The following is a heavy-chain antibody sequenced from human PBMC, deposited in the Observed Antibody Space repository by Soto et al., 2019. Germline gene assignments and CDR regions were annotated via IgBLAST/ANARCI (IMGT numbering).Heavy chain of an antibody. CDR2: IYYSGNT. J-gene: IGHJ4*02. Sequence: KPSETLSLTCSVSGDSISSSGYYWSWIRQHPGKGLEWIGHIYYSGNTYSNPSLKSRATISVDTSKNQFSLNLNSVTAADTAVYYCARDSGFYSSSSFDYWGQGTLVTVSS. D-gene: IGHD6-6*01. V-gene: IGHV4-31*03. CDR1: GDSISSSGYY. CDR3: ARDSGFYSSSSFDY.